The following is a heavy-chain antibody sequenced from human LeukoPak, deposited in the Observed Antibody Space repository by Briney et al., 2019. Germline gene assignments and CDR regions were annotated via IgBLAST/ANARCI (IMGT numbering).Heavy chain of an antibody. CDR2: ISGSGGDT. CDR3: ARAGATVATNYFDP. D-gene: IGHD5-12*01. J-gene: IGHJ5*02. Sequence: PGGSLRLSCAASGFTFSSYAMSWVRQAPGKGLEWVSAISGSGGDTYYADSVKGRFTISRDNSKNTVSLQMSSLRADDTAVYYCARAGATVATNYFDPWGQGTLVTVSS. CDR1: GFTFSSYA. V-gene: IGHV3-23*01.